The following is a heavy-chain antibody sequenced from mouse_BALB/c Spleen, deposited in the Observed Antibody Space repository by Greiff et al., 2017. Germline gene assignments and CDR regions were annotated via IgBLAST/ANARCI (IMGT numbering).Heavy chain of an antibody. CDR2: INSNGGST. D-gene: IGHD1-1*01. Sequence: EVKLVESGGGLVQPGGSLKLSCAASGFTFSSYGMSWVRQTPDKRLELVATINSNGGSTYYPDSVKGRFTISRDNAKNTLYLQMSSLKSEDTAMYYCARENYGSSYYFDYWGQGTLVTVSA. V-gene: IGHV5-6-3*01. J-gene: IGHJ3*01. CDR1: GFTFSSYG. CDR3: ARENYGSSYYFDY.